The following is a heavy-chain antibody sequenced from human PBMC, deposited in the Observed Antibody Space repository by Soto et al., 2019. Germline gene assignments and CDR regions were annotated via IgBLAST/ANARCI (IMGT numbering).Heavy chain of an antibody. J-gene: IGHJ6*02. D-gene: IGHD2-15*01. V-gene: IGHV3-30-3*01. CDR3: ARGGRGGGYYYGMDV. Sequence: GGSLRLSCAASGLTFSSYAMHWVRQAPGKGLEWVAVISYDGSNKYYADSVKGRFTISRDNSKNTLYLQMNSLRAEDTAVYYCARGGRGGGYYYGMDVWGQGTTVTVSS. CDR1: GLTFSSYA. CDR2: ISYDGSNK.